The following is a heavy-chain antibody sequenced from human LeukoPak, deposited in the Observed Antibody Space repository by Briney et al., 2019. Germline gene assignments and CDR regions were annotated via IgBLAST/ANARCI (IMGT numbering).Heavy chain of an antibody. CDR3: ARGHYGDTYFDY. CDR2: IYSGGST. V-gene: IGHV3-53*01. J-gene: IGHJ4*02. D-gene: IGHD4-17*01. Sequence: GGSLRLSCAASGFTVSSNYMSWVRQAPGKGLEWVSVIYSGGSTYYADSVKGRFTISRDNSKNTLYLQMNSLRAEDTAVYYCARGHYGDTYFDYWGQGPLVTVSS. CDR1: GFTVSSNY.